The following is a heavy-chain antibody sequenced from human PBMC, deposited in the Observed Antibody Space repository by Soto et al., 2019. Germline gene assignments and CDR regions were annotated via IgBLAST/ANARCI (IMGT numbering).Heavy chain of an antibody. V-gene: IGHV4-4*02. D-gene: IGHD5-18*01. CDR3: ASHRGNTYGLYDD. CDR1: GGSISSGNW. J-gene: IGHJ4*02. CDR2: ISHSGNT. Sequence: SETLSLTCAVSGGSISSGNWWSWVRQSPRKGLEWIGEISHSGNTNHNPSLKSRVTISIDKSKNQFSLKLTSVTAADTAVYYFASHRGNTYGLYDDWGQRSLVTGSS.